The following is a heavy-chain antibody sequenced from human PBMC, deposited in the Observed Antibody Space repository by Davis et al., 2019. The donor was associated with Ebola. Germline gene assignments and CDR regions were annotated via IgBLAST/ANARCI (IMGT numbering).Heavy chain of an antibody. J-gene: IGHJ5*02. CDR1: GGTFSSYT. Sequence: AASVKVFCKASGGTFSSYTISWVRQAPGQGLEWMGWISAYNGNTNYAQKLQGRVTMTTDTSTSTAYMELSSLRSEDTAVYYCARGQQWLWFDPWGQGTLVTVSS. CDR2: ISAYNGNT. CDR3: ARGQQWLWFDP. D-gene: IGHD6-19*01. V-gene: IGHV1-18*01.